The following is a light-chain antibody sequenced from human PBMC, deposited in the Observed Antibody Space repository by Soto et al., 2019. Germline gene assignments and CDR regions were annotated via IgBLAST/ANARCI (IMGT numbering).Light chain of an antibody. CDR3: QSYDSSLSGYV. CDR1: SSNIGAGYD. V-gene: IGLV1-40*01. J-gene: IGLJ1*01. CDR2: INI. Sequence: QSVLTQPPSVSGAPGQRVTISCTGSSSNIGAGYDVHWYQQLPGTAPKLLIFININRPSGIPDRFSGSKSGTSASLAITGLRAEAEADYYCQSYDSSLSGYVFGTGTKLTVL.